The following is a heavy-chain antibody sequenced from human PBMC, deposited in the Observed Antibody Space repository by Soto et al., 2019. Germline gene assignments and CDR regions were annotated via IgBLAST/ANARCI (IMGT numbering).Heavy chain of an antibody. V-gene: IGHV3-21*01. CDR3: ARSGMGEYSSSSERGMDYYYYYGMDV. D-gene: IGHD6-6*01. CDR1: GFTFSSYS. CDR2: ISSSSSYI. Sequence: PGGSLRLSCAASGFTFSSYSMNWVRQAPGKGLEWVSSISSSSSYIYYADSVKGRFTISRDNAKNSLYLQMNSLRAEDTAVYYCARSGMGEYSSSSERGMDYYYYYGMDVWGQGTTVTVSS. J-gene: IGHJ6*02.